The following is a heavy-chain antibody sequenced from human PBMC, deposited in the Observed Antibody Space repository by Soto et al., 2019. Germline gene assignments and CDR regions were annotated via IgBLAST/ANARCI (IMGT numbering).Heavy chain of an antibody. V-gene: IGHV4-39*01. CDR1: GDSISSNNYY. D-gene: IGHD3-10*01. J-gene: IGHJ4*02. CDR2: MYHSGNT. Sequence: SETLSLTCTVSGDSISSNNYYWGWIRQPPGNGLELIGSMYHSGNTYHNPSLKSRVTISVDTSKNQLSLNLRSVTAADTAVYYCARHRGPTGPNYWGQGTLVTVSS. CDR3: ARHRGPTGPNY.